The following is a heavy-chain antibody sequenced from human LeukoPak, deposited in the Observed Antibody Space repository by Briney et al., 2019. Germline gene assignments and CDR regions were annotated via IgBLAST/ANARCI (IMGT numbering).Heavy chain of an antibody. V-gene: IGHV3-21*04. CDR2: ISSSSSYI. D-gene: IGHD1-1*01. CDR3: AKRGRYYFDQ. J-gene: IGHJ4*02. Sequence: GGSLRLSCAASGFTFSSYEMHWVRQAPGKGLEWVSSISSSSSYIYYADSVKGRFTISRDNAKNSLYLQINSLRAEDTAVYYCAKRGRYYFDQWGQGTLVTVSS. CDR1: GFTFSSYE.